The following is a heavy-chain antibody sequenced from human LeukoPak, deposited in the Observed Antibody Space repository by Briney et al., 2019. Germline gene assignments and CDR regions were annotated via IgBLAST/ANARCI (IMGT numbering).Heavy chain of an antibody. CDR1: GGTFSSYA. J-gene: IGHJ4*02. D-gene: IGHD6-13*01. V-gene: IGHV1-69*05. CDR2: IIPIFCTA. Sequence: EASVKVSCKASGGTFSSYAISWVRQAPGQGLEWMGGIIPIFCTANYAQKFQGRVTITTDESTSTAYMELSSLRSEDTAVYYCASSSTYAKSYSSSWYGYYYWGQGTLVTVST. CDR3: ASSSTYAKSYSSSWYGYYY.